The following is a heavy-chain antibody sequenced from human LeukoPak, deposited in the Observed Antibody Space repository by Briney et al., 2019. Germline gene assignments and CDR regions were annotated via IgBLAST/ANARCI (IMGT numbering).Heavy chain of an antibody. J-gene: IGHJ6*02. CDR2: IKSKTDGGTT. CDR3: TTFCPDTAMVVYYYYGMDV. D-gene: IGHD5-18*01. V-gene: IGHV3-15*01. Sequence: GGSLRLSCAASGFTFSNAWMSGVRQAPGKGLEWVGRIKSKTDGGTTDYAAPVKGRFTLSRDDSKNTLYLQMNSLKPEDTAVYYCTTFCPDTAMVVYYYYGMDVWGQGTTVTVSS. CDR1: GFTFSNAW.